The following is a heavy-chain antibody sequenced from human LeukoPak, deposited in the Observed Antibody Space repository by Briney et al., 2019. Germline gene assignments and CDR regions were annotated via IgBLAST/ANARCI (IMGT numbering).Heavy chain of an antibody. CDR1: GFTVSSNY. Sequence: PGGSLRLSCAASGFTVSSNYMSWVRQAPGKGLEWVSGISSGGGSTYYADSVKGRFTISRDNSKNTLYLQMDSLRAEDTAIYYCAQRPDSSGYYPRYFQHWGQGTLVTVSS. CDR3: AQRPDSSGYYPRYFQH. V-gene: IGHV3-23*01. D-gene: IGHD3-22*01. J-gene: IGHJ1*01. CDR2: ISSGGGST.